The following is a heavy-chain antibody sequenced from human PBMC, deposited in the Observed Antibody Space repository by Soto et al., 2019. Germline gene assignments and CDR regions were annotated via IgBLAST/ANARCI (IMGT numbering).Heavy chain of an antibody. CDR2: ITGSGSTT. CDR3: AKEVGATRGDY. Sequence: EVQLLESGGGFEQPGGSLRLSCAASGFTFSTYPMSWVRQAPGKGLEWVSAITGSGSTTYYADSVQGRFTISRDNSKNTLYLQMNSLRAEDTAVYYCAKEVGATRGDYWGQGTLVTVSS. D-gene: IGHD1-26*01. V-gene: IGHV3-23*01. J-gene: IGHJ4*02. CDR1: GFTFSTYP.